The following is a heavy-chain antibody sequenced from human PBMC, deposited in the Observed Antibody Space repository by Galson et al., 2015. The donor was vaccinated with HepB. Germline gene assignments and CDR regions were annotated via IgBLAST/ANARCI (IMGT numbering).Heavy chain of an antibody. J-gene: IGHJ6*02. CDR3: AKVLWFGELLDYYYGMDV. CDR1: GFTFSSYA. Sequence: SLRLSCAASGFTFSSYAMSWVRQAPGKGLEWVSAISGSGGSTYYADSVKGRFTISRDNSKNTLYLQMNSLRAEDTAVYYCAKVLWFGELLDYYYGMDVWGQGTTVTVSS. CDR2: ISGSGGST. D-gene: IGHD3-10*01. V-gene: IGHV3-23*01.